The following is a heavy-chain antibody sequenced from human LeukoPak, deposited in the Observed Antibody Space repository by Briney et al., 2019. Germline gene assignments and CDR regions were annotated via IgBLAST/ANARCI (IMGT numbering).Heavy chain of an antibody. CDR2: INGSGDRK. CDR3: AKDGGDGYPNWFDP. Sequence: GGSLRLSCAASGFTFSSYAMSWVRQAPGKGLEWVSTINGSGDRKYYTDSVKGRFTISRVSSENTLYLQMNSLRAEDTAVYYCAKDGGDGYPNWFDPWGQGTLVTVSS. CDR1: GFTFSSYA. V-gene: IGHV3-23*01. D-gene: IGHD5-24*01. J-gene: IGHJ5*02.